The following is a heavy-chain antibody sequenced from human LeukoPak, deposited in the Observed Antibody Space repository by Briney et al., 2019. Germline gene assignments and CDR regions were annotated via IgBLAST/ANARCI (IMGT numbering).Heavy chain of an antibody. J-gene: IGHJ4*02. Sequence: PSETLSLTCSVSGGSIRSSHYYWGWIRQPPGQGLEWIASVYYSGSTYYTPSLRSRVTISIDTSKNQFSLKLTSVTAADTAVFYCARQGGDNGYYYFDFWGQGTLVTVPS. CDR3: ARQGGDNGYYYFDF. CDR2: VYYSGST. CDR1: GGSIRSSHYY. V-gene: IGHV4-39*01. D-gene: IGHD4-17*01.